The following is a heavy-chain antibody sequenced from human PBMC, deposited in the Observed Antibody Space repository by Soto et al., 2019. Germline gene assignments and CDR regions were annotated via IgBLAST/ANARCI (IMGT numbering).Heavy chain of an antibody. D-gene: IGHD2-15*01. CDR2: IIPIFGTA. J-gene: IGHJ4*02. CDR1: GGTFSSYA. Sequence: QVQLVQSGAEVKKPGSSVKVSCKASGGTFSSYAISWVRQAPGQGLEWMGGIIPIFGTANYAQKFQGRVTITADESTSTAYMELSSLRSEDTAVYYCARGWWQQAPVGIDYWGQGTLVTVSS. V-gene: IGHV1-69*01. CDR3: ARGWWQQAPVGIDY.